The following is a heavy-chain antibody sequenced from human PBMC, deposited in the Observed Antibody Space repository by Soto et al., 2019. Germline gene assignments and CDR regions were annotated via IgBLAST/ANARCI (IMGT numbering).Heavy chain of an antibody. D-gene: IGHD6-13*01. CDR1: GFTFSSYG. J-gene: IGHJ4*02. V-gene: IGHV3-23*01. Sequence: GGSLRLSCAASGFTFSSYGMHWVRQAPGKGLEWVSAISGSGGSTYYADSVKGRFTISRDNSKNTLYLQMNSLRAEDTAVYYCAKMEKSIAAAGAFDYWGQGTLVTVSS. CDR2: ISGSGGST. CDR3: AKMEKSIAAAGAFDY.